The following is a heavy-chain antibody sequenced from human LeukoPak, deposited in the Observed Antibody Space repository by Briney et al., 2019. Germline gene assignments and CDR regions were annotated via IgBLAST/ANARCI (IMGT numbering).Heavy chain of an antibody. CDR3: ARGVLRYFPLRWFDP. V-gene: IGHV4-34*01. Sequence: SGTLSLTCAVYGGSFSGYYWSWIRQPPGKGLEWIGEINHSGGTNYNPSLKSRVTISVATSKNQFSLKLSSVTAADTAVYYCARGVLRYFPLRWFDPWGQGTLVTVSS. D-gene: IGHD3-9*01. CDR1: GGSFSGYY. J-gene: IGHJ5*02. CDR2: INHSGGT.